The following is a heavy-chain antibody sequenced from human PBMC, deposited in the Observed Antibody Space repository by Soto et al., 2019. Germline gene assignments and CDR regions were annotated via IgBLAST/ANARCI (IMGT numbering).Heavy chain of an antibody. D-gene: IGHD1-7*01. CDR1: GYDFTSYW. Sequence: GESLKISCKASGYDFTSYWIHWVRQMPGEGLEWMGIIYPGDSDTKYSPSFQGQVTMSVDESISTAYLQWSSLKASDTAMYYCARHPGTTLFYYGVDVWGQGTTVTVSS. CDR2: IYPGDSDT. J-gene: IGHJ6*02. V-gene: IGHV5-51*01. CDR3: ARHPGTTLFYYGVDV.